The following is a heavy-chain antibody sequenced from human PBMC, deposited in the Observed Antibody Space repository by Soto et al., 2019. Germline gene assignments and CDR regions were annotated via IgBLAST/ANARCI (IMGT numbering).Heavy chain of an antibody. CDR2: IIPIFGTA. Sequence: QVQLVQSGAEVKKPGSSVKVSCKASGGTFSSYAISWVRQAPGQGLEWMGGIIPIFGTANYAQKFQGRVTITTDESTSTAYMELSSLRSEDTAVYYCARDRGVWGQQLADYYYYGMDVWGQGTTVTVSS. D-gene: IGHD6-13*01. J-gene: IGHJ6*02. V-gene: IGHV1-69*01. CDR1: GGTFSSYA. CDR3: ARDRGVWGQQLADYYYYGMDV.